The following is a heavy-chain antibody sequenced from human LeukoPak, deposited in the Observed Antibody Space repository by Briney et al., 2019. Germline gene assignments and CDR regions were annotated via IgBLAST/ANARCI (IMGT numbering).Heavy chain of an antibody. D-gene: IGHD2-15*01. CDR3: ARDPSGGFRWYFDL. CDR2: TYYKSKWYN. Sequence: SQTLSLTCGISGDSVSSSSATWNWFRQAQARGFEWLGSTYYKSKWYNDYAVSVKSRITISPNTSRNQFTLQLSSVTPDDTAVYYCARDPSGGFRWYFDLWGRGTLVTVSS. J-gene: IGHJ2*01. CDR1: GDSVSSSSAT. V-gene: IGHV6-1*01.